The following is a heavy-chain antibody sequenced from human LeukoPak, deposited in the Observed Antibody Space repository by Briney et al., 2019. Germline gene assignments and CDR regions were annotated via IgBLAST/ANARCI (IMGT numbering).Heavy chain of an antibody. CDR3: AKPYASTTVTPNYDY. CDR2: ISYDGSNK. J-gene: IGHJ4*02. V-gene: IGHV3-30*18. CDR1: GFTFSSYG. Sequence: GRSLRLSCAASGFTFSSYGMHWVRQAPGKGLEWVAVISYDGSNKYYADSVKGRFTISRDDSKNTLYLQMNSLRAEDTAVYYCAKPYASTTVTPNYDYWGQGTLVTVSS. D-gene: IGHD4-17*01.